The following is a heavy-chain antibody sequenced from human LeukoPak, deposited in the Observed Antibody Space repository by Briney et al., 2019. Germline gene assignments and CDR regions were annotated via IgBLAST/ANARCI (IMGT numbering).Heavy chain of an antibody. J-gene: IGHJ4*02. D-gene: IGHD3-10*01. Sequence: GGSLRLSCAASGFTFASYTMVWVRQAPGKGLEWVSGISTSGSPTFYADSVKGRFTISRDNSKNTLYLQMNSLRAEDTAVYYCAKSEYYFDYWGQGTLVTVSS. CDR2: ISTSGSPT. CDR1: GFTFASYT. V-gene: IGHV3-23*01. CDR3: AKSEYYFDY.